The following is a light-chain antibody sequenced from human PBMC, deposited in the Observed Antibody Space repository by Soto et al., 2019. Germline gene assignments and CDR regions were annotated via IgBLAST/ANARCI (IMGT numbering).Light chain of an antibody. Sequence: DIVLTQAPLSSPVTLGQPASISCRSSQSLVYSDGNTYLSWLHQRPGQPPRLLIFKISIRVPGVPARVSGTGAGTDFTLKIGSVEAEDVGIYYCMQATRFPWTFGQGTKVEI. CDR2: KIS. V-gene: IGKV2-24*01. J-gene: IGKJ1*01. CDR1: QSLVYSDGNTY. CDR3: MQATRFPWT.